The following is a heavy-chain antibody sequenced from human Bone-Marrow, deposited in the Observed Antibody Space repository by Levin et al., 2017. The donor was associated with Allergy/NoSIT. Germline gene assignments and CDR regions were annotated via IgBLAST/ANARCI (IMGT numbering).Heavy chain of an antibody. V-gene: IGHV3-21*01. J-gene: IGHJ5*02. CDR2: ISSSSSYI. CDR1: GFTFSSYS. Sequence: GESLKISCAASGFTFSSYSMNWVRQAPGKGLEWVSSISSSSSYIYYADSVKGRFTISRDNAKNSLYLQMNSLRAEDTAVYYCARDLNDYGDDEAAATFDPWGQGTLVTVSS. CDR3: ARDLNDYGDDEAAATFDP. D-gene: IGHD4-17*01.